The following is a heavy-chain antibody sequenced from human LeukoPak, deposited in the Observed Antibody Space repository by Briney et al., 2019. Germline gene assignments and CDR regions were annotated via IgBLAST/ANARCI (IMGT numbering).Heavy chain of an antibody. CDR3: TRLVGYCSGGSCYEKVVFHY. D-gene: IGHD2-15*01. J-gene: IGHJ4*02. V-gene: IGHV3-49*04. CDR1: GFTFGDYA. Sequence: GRSLSLSCTASGFTFGDYAISWDRQAPGKGLEWVGFIRSRAYGGTTEHAASVKGRFTISRDDSKSIAYLQMNSLRTEDTAVYYCTRLVGYCSGGSCYEKVVFHYWGQGTLVTVSS. CDR2: IRSRAYGGTT.